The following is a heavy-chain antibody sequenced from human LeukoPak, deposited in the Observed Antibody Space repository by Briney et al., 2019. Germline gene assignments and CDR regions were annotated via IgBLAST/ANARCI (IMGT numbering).Heavy chain of an antibody. J-gene: IGHJ4*02. D-gene: IGHD4-23*01. CDR1: GFSFTTYW. CDR2: INRDGSST. Sequence: PGGSLRLSCAASGFSFTTYWMHWVRQAPGKGLVWVSRINRDGSSTSYADSVKGRFTTSRDNAKNTLYLQMNSLRAEDTAVYYCARDHGGNSGDFDYWGQGTLVTVSS. CDR3: ARDHGGNSGDFDY. V-gene: IGHV3-74*01.